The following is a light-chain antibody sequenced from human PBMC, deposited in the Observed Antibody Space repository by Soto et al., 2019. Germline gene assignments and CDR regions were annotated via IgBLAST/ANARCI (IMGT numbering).Light chain of an antibody. CDR2: GAS. CDR1: QSVSNN. V-gene: IGKV3-20*01. Sequence: EIVLTQSPGTLSLSPGERATLSCRASQSVSNNLAWYQQKSGQAPRLLIYGASTRATGIPDRFSGSGSGTDFTLTISRLEPEDFAVYYCQQYGTTSWTFGQGTKVDIK. CDR3: QQYGTTSWT. J-gene: IGKJ1*01.